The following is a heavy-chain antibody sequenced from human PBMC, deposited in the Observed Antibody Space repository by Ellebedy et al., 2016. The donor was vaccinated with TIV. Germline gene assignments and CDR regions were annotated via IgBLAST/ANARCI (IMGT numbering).Heavy chain of an antibody. D-gene: IGHD3-16*01. Sequence: GESLKISXAASGFTFSSYSMNWVRQAPGKGLEWVSSISSSSSYIYYADSVKGRFTISRDNAKNSLYLQMNSLRDEDTAVYYCARDLGPWRDYYYYGMDVWGQGTTVTVSS. CDR3: ARDLGPWRDYYYYGMDV. CDR2: ISSSSSYI. V-gene: IGHV3-21*01. J-gene: IGHJ6*02. CDR1: GFTFSSYS.